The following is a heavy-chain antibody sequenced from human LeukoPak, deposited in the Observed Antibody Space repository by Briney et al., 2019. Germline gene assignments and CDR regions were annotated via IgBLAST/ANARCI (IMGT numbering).Heavy chain of an antibody. D-gene: IGHD6-6*01. CDR2: INPNSGGT. CDR1: GYTFTDYY. CDR3: ARDQGSSASDY. Sequence: ASVKVSCKASGYTFTDYYMHWVRQAPGQRLEWMGWINPNSGGTNYAQKFQGRVTMTRDTSISTAYMELSRLRSDDTAVYYCARDQGSSASDYWGQGTLVTVSS. V-gene: IGHV1-2*02. J-gene: IGHJ4*02.